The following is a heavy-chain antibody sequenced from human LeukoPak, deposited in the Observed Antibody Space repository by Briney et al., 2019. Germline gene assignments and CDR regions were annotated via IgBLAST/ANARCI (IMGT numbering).Heavy chain of an antibody. Sequence: HRASVKVSCKASGYTFTSYYMHWVRQAPGQGLEWMGIIKPSGASPSYAQKFQGRVTMTRDTSTGTVYMELSSLRSEDTAVYYCASSKGYYMDVWGEGTTVTIS. V-gene: IGHV1-46*03. CDR2: IKPSGASP. CDR3: ASSKGYYMDV. J-gene: IGHJ6*03. CDR1: GYTFTSYY.